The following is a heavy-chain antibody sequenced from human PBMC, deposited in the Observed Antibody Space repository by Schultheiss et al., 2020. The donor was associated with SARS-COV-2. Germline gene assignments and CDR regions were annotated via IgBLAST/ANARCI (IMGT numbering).Heavy chain of an antibody. Sequence: SETLSLTCVVYGGSFSGYYWSWIRQPPGKGLEWIGEINHSGSTNYNPSLKSRVTISVDRSKNQFSLKLSSVTAADTAVYYCAREGGYSSSPESYWGQGTLVTVSS. D-gene: IGHD6-6*01. CDR3: AREGGYSSSPESY. V-gene: IGHV4-34*01. CDR1: GGSFSGYY. J-gene: IGHJ4*02. CDR2: INHSGST.